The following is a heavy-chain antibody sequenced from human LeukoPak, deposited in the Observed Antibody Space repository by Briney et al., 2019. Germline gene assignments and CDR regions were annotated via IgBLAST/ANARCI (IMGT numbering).Heavy chain of an antibody. Sequence: PETLSLTCAVYGGSFSGYYWSWIRQPPGKGLEWIGEINHSGSTNYNPSLKSRVTISVDTSKNQFSLKLSSVTAADTAVYYCASIGDSSGYSSDYWGQGTLVTVSS. CDR1: GGSFSGYY. D-gene: IGHD3-22*01. CDR3: ASIGDSSGYSSDY. V-gene: IGHV4-34*01. J-gene: IGHJ4*02. CDR2: INHSGST.